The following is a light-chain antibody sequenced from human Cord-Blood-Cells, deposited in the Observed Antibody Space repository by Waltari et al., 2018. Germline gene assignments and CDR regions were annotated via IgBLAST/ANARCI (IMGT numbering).Light chain of an antibody. CDR2: EGS. Sequence: QSALTQPASVSGSPGPSITISCTGTSSDVGSSNLVSWYQQHPVKAPKLMIYEGSKRPSGVSNRFSGSKSGNTASLTISGLQAEDEADYYCCSYAGSSTVVFGGGTKLTVL. CDR3: CSYAGSSTVV. V-gene: IGLV2-23*01. CDR1: SSDVGSSNL. J-gene: IGLJ2*01.